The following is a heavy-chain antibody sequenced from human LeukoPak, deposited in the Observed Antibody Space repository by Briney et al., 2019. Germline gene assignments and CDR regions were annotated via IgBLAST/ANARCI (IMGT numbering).Heavy chain of an antibody. CDR3: AKASNYDFWSGYYPVFDY. D-gene: IGHD3-3*01. CDR1: GFTFSSYA. CDR2: ISGSGGST. J-gene: IGHJ4*02. Sequence: PGGSLRLSCAASGFTFSSYAMSWVRQAPGKGLEWVSAISGSGGSTYYADSVKGRFTISRDNSKNTLYLQMNSLRAEDTAVYYCAKASNYDFWSGYYPVFDYWGQGTLVTVSS. V-gene: IGHV3-23*01.